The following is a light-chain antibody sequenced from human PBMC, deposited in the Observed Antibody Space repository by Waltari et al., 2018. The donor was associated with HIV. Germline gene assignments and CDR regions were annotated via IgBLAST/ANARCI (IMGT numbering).Light chain of an antibody. J-gene: IGLJ3*02. CDR1: SCAYS. CDR2: DVA. CDR3: SSFTTSSTGV. Sequence: QSALTQPASVSGSPGQSTTISSTEISCAYSVSWYQQPPGRAPKLMIYDVANRPSGVSSRFSGSKSGHTASLTISGLQADDEADYYCSSFTTSSTGVFGGGTKLTVL. V-gene: IGLV2-14*03.